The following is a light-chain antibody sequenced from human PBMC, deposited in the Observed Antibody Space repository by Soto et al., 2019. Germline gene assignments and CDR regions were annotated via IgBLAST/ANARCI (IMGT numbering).Light chain of an antibody. CDR1: SSDVGGYNY. CDR3: SSYAGSNNYV. CDR2: DVN. V-gene: IGLV2-14*01. J-gene: IGLJ1*01. Sequence: QSALTQPASVSGSPGQSITISCTGTSSDVGGYNYVSWYQHHPGKAPKLLIYDVNNRPSGVSDRFSGSKSGNTASLTVSGLQAEDEAAYYCSSYAGSNNYVFGTGTKLTVL.